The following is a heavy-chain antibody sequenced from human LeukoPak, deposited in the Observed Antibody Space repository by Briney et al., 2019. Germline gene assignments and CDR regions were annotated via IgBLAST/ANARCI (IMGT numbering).Heavy chain of an antibody. CDR1: GYTFTSYG. D-gene: IGHD6-19*01. V-gene: IGHV1-18*01. CDR2: ISAYNGNT. J-gene: IGHJ4*02. Sequence: ASVKVSCKASGYTFTSYGISWVRQAPGQGLEWMGWISAYNGNTNYAQKPQGRVTMTTATSTSKAYMELRSLRSDDTDVYYCARSFFSGWRGGWYNSYYFDYWGQGTLVTVSS. CDR3: ARSFFSGWRGGWYNSYYFDY.